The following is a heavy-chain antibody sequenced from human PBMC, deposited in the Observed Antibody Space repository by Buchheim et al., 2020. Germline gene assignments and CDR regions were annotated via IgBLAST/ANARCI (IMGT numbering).Heavy chain of an antibody. V-gene: IGHV4-31*03. D-gene: IGHD1-26*01. Sequence: QVQLQESGPGLVKPSQTLSLTCTVSGGSISSGGYYWSWIRQHPGKGLEWIGYIDYSGSTYYNPSLKSRVTISVDTSKNQFSLKLSSVTAADTAVYYCARDLGVGATHHPGSHYFDYWGQGTL. CDR3: ARDLGVGATHHPGSHYFDY. J-gene: IGHJ4*02. CDR2: IDYSGST. CDR1: GGSISSGGYY.